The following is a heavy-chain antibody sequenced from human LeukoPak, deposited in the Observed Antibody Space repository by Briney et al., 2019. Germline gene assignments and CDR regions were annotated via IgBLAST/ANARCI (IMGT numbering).Heavy chain of an antibody. V-gene: IGHV3-74*01. CDR3: TNDFWSGKDY. J-gene: IGHJ4*02. CDR1: GFTFTCFL. CDR2: INSDETSI. Sequence: PGESLRLSCATSGFTFTCFLMHWVRQGPAKGLVWVSRINSDETSISYADSVTGRFTISRDNAKNTLYLQMNSLRAEDTAVYYCTNDFWSGKDYWGQGTLVTVSS. D-gene: IGHD3-3*01.